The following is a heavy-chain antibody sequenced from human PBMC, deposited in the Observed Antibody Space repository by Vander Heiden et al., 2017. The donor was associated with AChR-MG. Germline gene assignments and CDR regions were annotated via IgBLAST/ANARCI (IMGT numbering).Heavy chain of an antibody. J-gene: IGHJ4*02. V-gene: IGHV3-74*01. Sequence: EVQLVESGGGLVQPGGSLSLSCAASGSTFSSDWMHWVRQAPGRGLVGVSRINPDGSSTSYADSVKGRFTISRDNAKNTLYLQLNSLRAEDAAVYYCARDLRRPPGDQLFDHWGQGTLVTVSS. CDR1: GSTFSSDW. CDR2: INPDGSST. D-gene: IGHD2-21*01. CDR3: ARDLRRPPGDQLFDH.